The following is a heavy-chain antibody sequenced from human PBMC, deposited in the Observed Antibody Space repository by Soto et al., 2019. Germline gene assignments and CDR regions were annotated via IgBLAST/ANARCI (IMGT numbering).Heavy chain of an antibody. CDR2: IYPGDSDT. CDR1: GYRFTISW. CDR3: ARLPGIVAPGTVFLDN. V-gene: IGHV5-51*01. J-gene: IGHJ4*02. Sequence: PGESLKISCNASGYRFTISWIGLVLQMPGKGLDWMGIIYPGDSDTRYRPSFQGQVTISADKSSSTAYLQWNSLQASDTAMYYCARLPGIVAPGTVFLDNWGQGIMVTVSS. D-gene: IGHD1-1*01.